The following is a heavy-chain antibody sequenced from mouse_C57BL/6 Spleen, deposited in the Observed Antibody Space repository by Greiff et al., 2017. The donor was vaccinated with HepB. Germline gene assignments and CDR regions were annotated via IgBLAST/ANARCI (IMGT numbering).Heavy chain of an antibody. CDR2: INPSTGGT. J-gene: IGHJ2*01. CDR3: ARKGYSNYFDY. D-gene: IGHD2-5*01. Sequence: VQLQQSGPELVKPGASVKISCKASGYSFTGYYMNWVKQSPEKSLEWIGEINPSTGGTTYNQKFKAKATLTVDKSSSTAYMQLKSLTSEDSAVYYCARKGYSNYFDYWGQGTTLTVSS. CDR1: GYSFTGYY. V-gene: IGHV1-42*01.